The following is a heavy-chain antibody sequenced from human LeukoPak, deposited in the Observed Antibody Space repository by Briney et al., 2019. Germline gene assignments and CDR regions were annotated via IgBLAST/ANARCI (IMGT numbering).Heavy chain of an antibody. V-gene: IGHV4-59*08. CDR2: IQHSGST. CDR1: GGSASSFY. J-gene: IGHJ6*02. D-gene: IGHD3-3*01. Sequence: SETLSLTCAVSGGSASSFYWSWIRQPPGKGLECIAYIQHSGSTNYNPSLKSRVTISVDTSKSQFSLKLSSVTAADTAVYYCARHQGDFWSGYTYAMDVWGQGTTVTVSS. CDR3: ARHQGDFWSGYTYAMDV.